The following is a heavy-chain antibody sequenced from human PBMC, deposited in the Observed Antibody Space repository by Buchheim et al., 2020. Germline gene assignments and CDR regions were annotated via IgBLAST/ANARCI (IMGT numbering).Heavy chain of an antibody. J-gene: IGHJ5*02. D-gene: IGHD5-12*01. Sequence: QVQLQESGPGLVKPSGTLSLTCAVSGGSISSTWWSWVRQPPGEGLEWIGEVYHSGSPNYNPSLKSRVTVSVDKSKNKVSLILTSVTAADTAVYYCASLGRGYSGYGLQGDPWGQGTL. V-gene: IGHV4-4*02. CDR1: GGSISSTW. CDR2: VYHSGSP. CDR3: ASLGRGYSGYGLQGDP.